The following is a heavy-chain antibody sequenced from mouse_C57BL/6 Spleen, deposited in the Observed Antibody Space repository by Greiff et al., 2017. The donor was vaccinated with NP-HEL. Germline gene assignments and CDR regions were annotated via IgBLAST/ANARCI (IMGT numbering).Heavy chain of an antibody. D-gene: IGHD2-10*02. J-gene: IGHJ4*01. Sequence: EVQVVESGGGLVKPGGSLKLSCAASGFTFSDYGMHWVRQAPEKGLEWVAYISSGSSTIYYADTVKGRFTISRDNAKNTLFLQMTSLRSEDTAMYYCARPGYGTSMDYWGQGTSVTVSS. CDR3: ARPGYGTSMDY. CDR1: GFTFSDYG. V-gene: IGHV5-17*01. CDR2: ISSGSSTI.